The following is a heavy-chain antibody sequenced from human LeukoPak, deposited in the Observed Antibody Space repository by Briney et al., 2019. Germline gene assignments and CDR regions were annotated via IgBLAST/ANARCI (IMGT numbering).Heavy chain of an antibody. CDR3: ARGVTGIYYYYYMDV. D-gene: IGHD3-10*01. Sequence: ASVTVSFKSSGYTFNVYYMHWVRQAPGQGLEWMGWINPNNDGTKYAQNFQGRVTMTRDTSISTAYMELSRLRSDDTAVYYCARGVTGIYYYYYMDVWGKGTTVTVSS. J-gene: IGHJ6*03. V-gene: IGHV1-2*02. CDR2: INPNNDGT. CDR1: GYTFNVYY.